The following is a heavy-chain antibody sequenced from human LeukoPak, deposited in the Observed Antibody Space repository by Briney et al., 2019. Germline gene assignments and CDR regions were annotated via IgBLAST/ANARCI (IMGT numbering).Heavy chain of an antibody. D-gene: IGHD6-19*01. CDR1: GGSISSYY. Sequence: PSQTLSLTCTVSGGSISSYYWSWIRQPAGKGLEWIGRIYTSGSTNYNPSLKSRVTMSVDTSKNQFSLKLSSVTAADTAVYYCARDLHFSGWYYFDYWGQGTLVTVSS. J-gene: IGHJ4*02. CDR3: ARDLHFSGWYYFDY. CDR2: IYTSGST. V-gene: IGHV4-4*07.